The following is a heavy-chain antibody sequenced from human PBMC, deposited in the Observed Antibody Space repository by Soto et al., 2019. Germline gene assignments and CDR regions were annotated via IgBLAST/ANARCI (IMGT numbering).Heavy chain of an antibody. D-gene: IGHD3-10*01. Sequence: GGSLRLSCAASGFTFSGQYMTWIRQAPGKGLEWVSKISGDATLTYYADSVEGRFTVSRGNAKKALYLQMNSLRAEDTAVYYCASDPYYYASGFWGQGTLVTVSS. CDR2: ISGDATLT. CDR1: GFTFSGQY. CDR3: ASDPYYYASGF. J-gene: IGHJ4*02. V-gene: IGHV3-11*01.